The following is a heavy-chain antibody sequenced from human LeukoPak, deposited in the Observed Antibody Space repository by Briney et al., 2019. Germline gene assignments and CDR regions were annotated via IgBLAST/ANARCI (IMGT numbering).Heavy chain of an antibody. D-gene: IGHD2-8*01. V-gene: IGHV4-39*01. CDR1: GGSISSSSYS. Sequence: SETLSLTCTVSGGSISSSSYSWGWVRRPPGKGLEWIGNIFYSGSTYSNPSLKSRVTISVDTSKNQFSLKLSSVTAADTAIYYCAPMGLYSYFDYWGLGTLVTVSS. CDR2: IFYSGST. CDR3: APMGLYSYFDY. J-gene: IGHJ4*02.